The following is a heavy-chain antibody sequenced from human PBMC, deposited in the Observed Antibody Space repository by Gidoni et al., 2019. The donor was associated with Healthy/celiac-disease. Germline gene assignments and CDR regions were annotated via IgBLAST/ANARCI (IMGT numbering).Heavy chain of an antibody. Sequence: EVQLVESGGGLVKPGGSLRLSCAASGFTFSNAWMSWVRQAPGKGLEWVGRIKSKTDGGTTDYAAPVKGRFTISRDDSKNTLYLQMNSLKTEDTAVYYCTTDPKDCSGGSCYSHSYGGNPFDYWGQGTLVTVSS. V-gene: IGHV3-15*01. D-gene: IGHD2-15*01. CDR3: TTDPKDCSGGSCYSHSYGGNPFDY. CDR1: GFTFSNAW. J-gene: IGHJ4*02. CDR2: IKSKTDGGTT.